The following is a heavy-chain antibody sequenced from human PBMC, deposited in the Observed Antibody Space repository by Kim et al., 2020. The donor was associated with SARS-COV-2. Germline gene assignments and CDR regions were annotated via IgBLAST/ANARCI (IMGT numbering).Heavy chain of an antibody. D-gene: IGHD4-17*01. Sequence: YYNPSLKSRVTISVDTSKNQFSLKLSSVTAADTAVYYCASGTVVRGAFDIWGQGTMVTVSS. V-gene: IGHV4-39*07. J-gene: IGHJ3*02. CDR3: ASGTVVRGAFDI.